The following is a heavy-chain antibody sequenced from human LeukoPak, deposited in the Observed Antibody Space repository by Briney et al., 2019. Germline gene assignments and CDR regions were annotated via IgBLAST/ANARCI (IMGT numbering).Heavy chain of an antibody. Sequence: GGSLRLSCAAAGFTFSRYSMNWVRQAPGKGLEWVSSISTSSSYIYYADSVKGRFTISRDNARNSLFLQLGSLRAEDTAVYYCARGSSNSGSYYDYFDYWGQGALVTVSS. CDR2: ISTSSSYI. J-gene: IGHJ4*02. CDR1: GFTFSRYS. V-gene: IGHV3-21*01. D-gene: IGHD1-26*01. CDR3: ARGSSNSGSYYDYFDY.